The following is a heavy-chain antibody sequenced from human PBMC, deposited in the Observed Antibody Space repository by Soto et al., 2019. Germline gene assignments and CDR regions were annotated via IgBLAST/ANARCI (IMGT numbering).Heavy chain of an antibody. D-gene: IGHD2-8*01. CDR1: GGSISPYF. V-gene: IGHV4-59*08. Sequence: SETLSLTCSVSGGSISPYFWTWVRQAPGKGLEWIGYISYSGSTNYNPSLKSRLTILLNTSKNQFSLKLSSVTAADTAVYYCARLSDVEKVWAHREVPRYYFDYWGQGTLVTVSS. CDR3: ARLSDVEKVWAHREVPRYYFDY. J-gene: IGHJ4*02. CDR2: ISYSGST.